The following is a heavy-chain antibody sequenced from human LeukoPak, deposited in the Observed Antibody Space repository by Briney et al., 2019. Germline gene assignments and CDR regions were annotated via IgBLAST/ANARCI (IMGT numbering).Heavy chain of an antibody. CDR2: IRYDGSNK. J-gene: IGHJ4*02. CDR3: AKESIHSSSWPFDY. V-gene: IGHV3-30*02. D-gene: IGHD6-13*01. Sequence: PGGSLRLSCAASGFTFSSYGMHWVRQAPRKGLEWVAFIRYDGSNKYYADSVKGRFTISRDNSKNTLYLQMNSLRAEDTAVYYCAKESIHSSSWPFDYWGQGTLVTVSS. CDR1: GFTFSSYG.